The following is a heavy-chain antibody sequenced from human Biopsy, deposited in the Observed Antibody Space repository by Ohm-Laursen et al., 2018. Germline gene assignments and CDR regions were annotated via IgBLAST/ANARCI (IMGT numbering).Heavy chain of an antibody. J-gene: IGHJ4*02. CDR1: GYAFIGSY. CDR2: INPNSGGT. Sequence: VKVSCKASGYAFIGSYIHWVRQAPGQGLEWMGWINPNSGGTKYAQKFQGRVTMAGDTSINTVHMELRNLRSDDTAVYYCARRTWDNWGLGTLITVSS. V-gene: IGHV1-2*02. CDR3: ARRTWDN.